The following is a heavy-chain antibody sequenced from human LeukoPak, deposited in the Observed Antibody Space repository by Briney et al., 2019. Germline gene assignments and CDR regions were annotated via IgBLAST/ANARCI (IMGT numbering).Heavy chain of an antibody. V-gene: IGHV3-48*02. CDR3: AREAPYSGSYQDFDY. J-gene: IGHJ4*02. Sequence: GGSLRLSCAASGFTFSSSAMSWVRQVPGKGLEWVSYISIRSSSIYYVDSVKGRFTISRDNAKNSLYLQMNSLRDEDTAVYYCAREAPYSGSYQDFDYWGQGTLVTVSS. D-gene: IGHD1-26*01. CDR2: ISIRSSSI. CDR1: GFTFSSSA.